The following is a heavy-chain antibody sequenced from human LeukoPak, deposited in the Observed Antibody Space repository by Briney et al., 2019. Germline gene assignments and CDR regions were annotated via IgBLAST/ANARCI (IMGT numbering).Heavy chain of an antibody. CDR3: ARDPTRGYSYGIDY. D-gene: IGHD5-18*01. CDR1: GYTFTSYY. V-gene: IGHV1-2*02. Sequence: ASVKVSCKASGYTFTSYYMRWVRQAPGQGLEWMGWINPNSGGTNYAQKFQGRVTMTRDTSISTAYMELSRLRSDDTAVYYCARDPTRGYSYGIDYWGQGTLVTVSS. J-gene: IGHJ4*02. CDR2: INPNSGGT.